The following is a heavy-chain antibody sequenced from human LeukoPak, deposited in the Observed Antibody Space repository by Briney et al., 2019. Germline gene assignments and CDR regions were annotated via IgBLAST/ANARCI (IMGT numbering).Heavy chain of an antibody. CDR1: GFTFSSTW. CDR2: INEDGSEK. V-gene: IGHV3-7*01. D-gene: IGHD4-17*01. Sequence: GGSLRLSCAASGFTFSSTWMSWVRQAPGKGLEWVANINEDGSEKYYVDSVKGRFTISRDNAKNSLYLQMKSLRADDTAVYFCARARDYGFDYWGQGTLVTVSS. J-gene: IGHJ4*02. CDR3: ARARDYGFDY.